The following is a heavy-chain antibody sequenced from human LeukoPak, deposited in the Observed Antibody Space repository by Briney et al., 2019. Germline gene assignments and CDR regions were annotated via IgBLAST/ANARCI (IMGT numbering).Heavy chain of an antibody. J-gene: IGHJ4*01. CDR1: GFTFSSHW. CDR3: ARDGTAAGLYFDL. CDR2: IKQDGGEK. V-gene: IGHV3-7*01. Sequence: GGXXILSCAVSGFTFSSHWMNWVRQAPGKGLEWVASIKQDGGEKYYVDSVKGRFTISRDNAKNSLYLQMSSLRVEDTAIYYCARDGTAAGLYFDLWGQGTLVTVSS. D-gene: IGHD6-13*01.